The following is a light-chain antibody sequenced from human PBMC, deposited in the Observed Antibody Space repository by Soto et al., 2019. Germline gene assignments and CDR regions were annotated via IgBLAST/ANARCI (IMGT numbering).Light chain of an antibody. CDR1: QSVSSTY. J-gene: IGKJ1*01. CDR2: GAS. Sequence: EIVLSQSPGTLSLSPGERATLSCSASQSVSSTYLAWYQQKPGQAPRLLIYGASNRATGIPDRFSGSGSGTDFTLTISRREPEDFAVYYCQQYGGSRWTFGQGTRVDI. V-gene: IGKV3-20*01. CDR3: QQYGGSRWT.